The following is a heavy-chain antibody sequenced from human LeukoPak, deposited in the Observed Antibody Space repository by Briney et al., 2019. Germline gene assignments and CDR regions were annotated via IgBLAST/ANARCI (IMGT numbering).Heavy chain of an antibody. D-gene: IGHD5-24*01. Sequence: SETLSLTCTVSGGSISSSTYYWGWIRQPPGKGLEWIGSMYYSGSTYYNSSLKSRVTMFVDTSKNQSALKLISATAADTAVYYCSRLRDGYNNLSPFDFWGQGTLVTVSS. J-gene: IGHJ4*02. CDR2: MYYSGST. CDR1: GGSISSSTYY. V-gene: IGHV4-39*01. CDR3: SRLRDGYNNLSPFDF.